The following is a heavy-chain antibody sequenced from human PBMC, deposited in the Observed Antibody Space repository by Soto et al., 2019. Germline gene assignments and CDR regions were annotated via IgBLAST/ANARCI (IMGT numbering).Heavy chain of an antibody. Sequence: KTGGSLRLSCAASGFTFSNAWMSWVRQAPGKGLEWVGRIKSKTDGGTTDYAAPVKGRFTISRDDSKNTLYLQMNSLKTEDTAVYYCTAGPFGVVIYGMDVWGQGTTVTVSS. CDR3: TAGPFGVVIYGMDV. CDR1: GFTFSNAW. J-gene: IGHJ6*02. D-gene: IGHD3-3*01. CDR2: IKSKTDGGTT. V-gene: IGHV3-15*01.